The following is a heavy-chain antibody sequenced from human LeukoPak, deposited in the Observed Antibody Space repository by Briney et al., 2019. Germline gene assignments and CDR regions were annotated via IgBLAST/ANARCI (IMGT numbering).Heavy chain of an antibody. CDR1: GYSFTSYW. CDR2: IYPGDSDT. J-gene: IGHJ4*02. CDR3: ARSVAGTSFDY. Sequence: GVSLKISCNGSGYSFTSYWIGWVRHMPGKGLEWMGIIYPGDSDTRYSPSFQGQVTISADKSISTAYLQWSSLKASDTAMYYCARSVAGTSFDYWGQGTLVTVSS. D-gene: IGHD6-19*01. V-gene: IGHV5-51*01.